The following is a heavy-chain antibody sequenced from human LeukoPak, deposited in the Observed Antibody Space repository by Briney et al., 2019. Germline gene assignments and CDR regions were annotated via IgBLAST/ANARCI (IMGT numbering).Heavy chain of an antibody. CDR3: AKGMTTVTTFEPFDY. V-gene: IGHV3-23*01. J-gene: IGHJ4*02. D-gene: IGHD4-17*01. Sequence: GGSLRLFCAASGFTFSSYAMSWVRQAPGKGLEWVSAISSSGGNTYYADSVNGRFTISRDKSKNTLYLQMNSLRAEDTAVYYCAKGMTTVTTFEPFDYWGQGTLVTVSS. CDR2: ISSSGGNT. CDR1: GFTFSSYA.